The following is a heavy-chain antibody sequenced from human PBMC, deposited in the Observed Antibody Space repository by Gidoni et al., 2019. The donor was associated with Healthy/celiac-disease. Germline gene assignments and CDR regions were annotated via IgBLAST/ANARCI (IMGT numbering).Heavy chain of an antibody. CDR3: ASETGCSSTSCYADYYYGMDV. CDR1: GFTFSSYA. D-gene: IGHD2-2*01. CDR2: ISYDGSNK. Sequence: QVQLVESGGGVVQPGRSLRLSCAASGFTFSSYAMHWVRQAPGKGLEWVAVISYDGSNKYYADSVKGRFTISRDNSKNTLYLQMNSLRAEDTAVYYCASETGCSSTSCYADYYYGMDVWGQGTTVTVSS. J-gene: IGHJ6*02. V-gene: IGHV3-30-3*01.